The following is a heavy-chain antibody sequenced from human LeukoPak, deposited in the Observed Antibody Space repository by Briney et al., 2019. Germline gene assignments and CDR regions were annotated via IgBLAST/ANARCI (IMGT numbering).Heavy chain of an antibody. V-gene: IGHV3-74*01. Sequence: GSLRISCAAPGFTLSSYWMHWGRPAPGEGLGPGSHIKSDGSSTNYADSVKGRFTISRDNAKNTLYLQMNSLRAEDTAVYYCVRVKGEYQLLNAFDYWGQGTLVTVSS. CDR2: IKSDGSST. J-gene: IGHJ4*02. CDR1: GFTLSSYW. CDR3: VRVKGEYQLLNAFDY. D-gene: IGHD2-2*01.